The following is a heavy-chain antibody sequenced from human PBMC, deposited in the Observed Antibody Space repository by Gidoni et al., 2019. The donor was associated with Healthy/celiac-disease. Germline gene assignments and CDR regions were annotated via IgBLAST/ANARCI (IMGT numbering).Heavy chain of an antibody. CDR2: MNPNSGNT. J-gene: IGHJ5*02. CDR1: GYTFTSYD. V-gene: IGHV1-8*01. CDR3: ARALTRLLWFGESKGGWFDP. D-gene: IGHD3-10*01. Sequence: QVQLVQSGAEVKKPGASVKVSCKASGYTFTSYDINWVRQATGQGLEWMGWMNPNSGNTGYAQKFQGRVTMTRNTSISTAYMELSSLRSEDTAVYYCARALTRLLWFGESKGGWFDPWGQGTLVTVSS.